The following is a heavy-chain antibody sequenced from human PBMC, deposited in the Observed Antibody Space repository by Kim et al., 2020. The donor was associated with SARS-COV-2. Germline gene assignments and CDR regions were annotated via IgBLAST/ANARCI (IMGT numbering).Heavy chain of an antibody. CDR2: IKSKTDGGTT. CDR1: GFTFSNAW. D-gene: IGHD6-6*01. J-gene: IGHJ6*04. CDR3: TTDIEYDDYYYYYGMDV. Sequence: GGSLRLSCAASGFTFSNAWMSWVRQDPGKGLEWVGRIKSKTDGGTTDYAAPVKGRFTISRDDSKNTLYLQMNSLKTEDTAVYYCTTDIEYDDYYYYYGMDVWGKGTTVTVSS. V-gene: IGHV3-15*01.